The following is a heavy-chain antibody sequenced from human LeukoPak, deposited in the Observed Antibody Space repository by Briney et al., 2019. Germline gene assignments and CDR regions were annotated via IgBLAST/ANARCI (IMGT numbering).Heavy chain of an antibody. D-gene: IGHD3-22*01. CDR1: GGTFSSYA. V-gene: IGHV1-69*13. Sequence: GASVKVSCKASGGTFSSYAISWVRQAPGQGLEWMGGIIPIFGTANYAQKFQGRVTITADESTSTAHMELSSLRSEDTAVYYCARDRDYYDSSGYRNWFDPWGQGTLVTASS. CDR3: ARDRDYYDSSGYRNWFDP. J-gene: IGHJ5*02. CDR2: IIPIFGTA.